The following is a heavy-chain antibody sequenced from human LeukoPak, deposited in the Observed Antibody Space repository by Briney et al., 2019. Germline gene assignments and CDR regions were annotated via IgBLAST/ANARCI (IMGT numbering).Heavy chain of an antibody. CDR1: GYTFTSYG. J-gene: IGHJ6*04. Sequence: ASVKVSCKASGYTFTSYGISWVRQAPGQGLEWMGWISAYNRNTNYAQKLQGRVTMTTDTSTSTAYMELRSLRSDDTAVYYCARSRGDILSLDYYYYGMDVWGKGTTVTVSS. D-gene: IGHD3-9*01. CDR3: ARSRGDILSLDYYYYGMDV. V-gene: IGHV1-18*04. CDR2: ISAYNRNT.